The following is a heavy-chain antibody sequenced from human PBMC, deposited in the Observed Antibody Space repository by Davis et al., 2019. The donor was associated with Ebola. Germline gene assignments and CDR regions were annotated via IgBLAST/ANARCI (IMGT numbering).Heavy chain of an antibody. Sequence: ASSLITCCASCDTFMDSHFHRLRQAPGRGLDWMGIISPSAGSTSNAQRFQGRITLSWDTSTSTIYMDLSNLSSDDTAVYYCARVWSGLSGWFDPWGQGTRVTVSS. J-gene: IGHJ5*02. CDR3: ARVWSGLSGWFDP. CDR2: ISPSAGST. CDR1: CDTFMDSH. D-gene: IGHD3-3*01. V-gene: IGHV1-46*01.